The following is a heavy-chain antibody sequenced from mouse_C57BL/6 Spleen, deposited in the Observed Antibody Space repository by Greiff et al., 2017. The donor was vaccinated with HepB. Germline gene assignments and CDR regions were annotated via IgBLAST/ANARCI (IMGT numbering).Heavy chain of an antibody. V-gene: IGHV5-4*03. J-gene: IGHJ4*01. CDR3: ARPYSNYGDYYAMDY. CDR2: ISDGGSYT. CDR1: GFTFSSYA. D-gene: IGHD2-5*01. Sequence: EVNVVESGGGLVKPGGSLKLSCAASGFTFSSYAMSWVRQTPEKRLEWVATISDGGSYTYYPDNVKGRFTISRDNAKNNLYLQMSHLKSEDTAMYYCARPYSNYGDYYAMDYWGQGTSVTVSS.